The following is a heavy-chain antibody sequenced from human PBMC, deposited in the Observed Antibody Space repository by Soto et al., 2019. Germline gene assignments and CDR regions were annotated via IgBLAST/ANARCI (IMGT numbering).Heavy chain of an antibody. V-gene: IGHV1-46*01. D-gene: IGHD2-2*02. CDR2: INPSGGST. CDR3: ARCDRTSCYTRYYYYGMDV. Sequence: ASVKVSCKASGYTFTSYYMHWVRQAPGQGLEWMGIINPSGGSTSYAQKFQGRVTMTRDTSTSAVYMELSSLRSEDTAVYYCARCDRTSCYTRYYYYGMDVWGQGTTVTVSS. J-gene: IGHJ6*02. CDR1: GYTFTSYY.